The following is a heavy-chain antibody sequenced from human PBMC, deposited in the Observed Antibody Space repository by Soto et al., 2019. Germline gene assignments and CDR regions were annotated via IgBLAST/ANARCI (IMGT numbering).Heavy chain of an antibody. V-gene: IGHV3-33*01. D-gene: IGHD3-22*01. CDR1: GFTFSSYG. J-gene: IGHJ3*02. Sequence: QVQLVESGGGVVQPGRSLRLSCAASGFTFSSYGMHWVRQAPGKGLEWVAVIWYDGSNKYYADSVKGRFTISRDNSKNTLYLQMHSLRAEDTAVYYCARASYDSGGYYRLGAFDIWGQGTMVTVSS. CDR3: ARASYDSGGYYRLGAFDI. CDR2: IWYDGSNK.